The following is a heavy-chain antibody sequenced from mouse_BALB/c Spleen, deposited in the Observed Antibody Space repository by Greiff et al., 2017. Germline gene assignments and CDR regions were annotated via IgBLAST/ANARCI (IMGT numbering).Heavy chain of an antibody. CDR1: GFTFSSYG. D-gene: IGHD2-14*01. CDR2: ISSGGSYT. Sequence: EVKLVESGGDLVKPGGSLKLSCAASGFTFSSYGMSWVRQTPDKRLEWVATISSGGSYTYYSDSVKGRFTISRDNAKNTLYLQMSSLKSEDTAMYYCARQERYDGYAMDYWGQGTSVTVSS. V-gene: IGHV5-6*01. CDR3: ARQERYDGYAMDY. J-gene: IGHJ4*01.